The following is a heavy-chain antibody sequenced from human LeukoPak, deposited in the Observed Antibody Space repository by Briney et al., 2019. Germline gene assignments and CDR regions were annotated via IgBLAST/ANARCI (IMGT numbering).Heavy chain of an antibody. CDR1: GGSISSSAYH. J-gene: IGHJ5*02. D-gene: IGHD1-26*01. V-gene: IGHV4-61*08. CDR2: IYYSGST. CDR3: ARVRNSGSLRWFDP. Sequence: SETLSLTCSVSGGSISSSAYHWSWIRQPPGKGLEWIGYIYYSGSTNYNPSLKSRVTISVDTSKNQFSLKLSSVTAADTAVYYCARVRNSGSLRWFDPWGQGTLVTVSS.